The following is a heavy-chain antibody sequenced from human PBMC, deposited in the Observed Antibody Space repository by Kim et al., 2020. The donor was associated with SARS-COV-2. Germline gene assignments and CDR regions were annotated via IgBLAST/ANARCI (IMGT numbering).Heavy chain of an antibody. J-gene: IGHJ6*02. CDR2: IKSKTDGGTT. D-gene: IGHD3-22*01. V-gene: IGHV3-15*01. CDR1: GFTFSNAW. Sequence: GGSLRLSCAASGFTFSNAWMSWVRQAPGKGLEWVGRIKSKTDGGTTDYAAPVKGRFTISRDDSKNTLYLQMNSLKTEDTAVYYCTTVRYYYDSSGYLYGMAVCGQGTTVTVSS. CDR3: TTVRYYYDSSGYLYGMAV.